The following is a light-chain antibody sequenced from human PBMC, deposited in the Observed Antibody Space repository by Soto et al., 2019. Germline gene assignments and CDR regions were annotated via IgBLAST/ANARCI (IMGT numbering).Light chain of an antibody. Sequence: EFVLTQSPATLSLSPGEGATLSCRASQSVSSYLAWYQQKPGQAPRLLIYDISNRASGIPDRISGSGSGTDFTLTISRLEPEDFAVYYCQQYGSPPQTFGQGTKVDIK. CDR3: QQYGSPPQT. CDR2: DIS. J-gene: IGKJ1*01. V-gene: IGKV3-20*01. CDR1: QSVSSY.